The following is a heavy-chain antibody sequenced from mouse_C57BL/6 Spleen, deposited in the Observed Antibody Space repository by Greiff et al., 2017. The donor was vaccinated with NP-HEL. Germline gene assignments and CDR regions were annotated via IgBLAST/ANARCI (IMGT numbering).Heavy chain of an antibody. Sequence: EVQGVESGEGLVKPGGSLKLSCAASGFTFSSYAMSWVRQTPEKRLEWVAYISSGGDYIYYADTVKGRFTISRDNARNTLYLQMSSLKSEDTAMYYCTRDILLPGAMDYWGQGTSVTVSS. CDR2: ISSGGDYI. D-gene: IGHD2-10*01. CDR3: TRDILLPGAMDY. V-gene: IGHV5-9-1*02. J-gene: IGHJ4*01. CDR1: GFTFSSYA.